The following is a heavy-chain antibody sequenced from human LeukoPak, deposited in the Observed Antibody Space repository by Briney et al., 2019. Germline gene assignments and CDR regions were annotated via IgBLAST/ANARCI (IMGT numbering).Heavy chain of an antibody. CDR3: ARDRDYDSSPGRHPNYGMDV. Sequence: GASVKVSFKASGYTFTSYAMHWVRQAPGQRLEWMGWINAGNGNTKYSQKFQGRVTITRGTSASTAYMELSSLRSEDTAVYYCARDRDYDSSPGRHPNYGMDVWGQGTTVTVSS. V-gene: IGHV1-3*01. J-gene: IGHJ6*02. CDR2: INAGNGNT. D-gene: IGHD3-22*01. CDR1: GYTFTSYA.